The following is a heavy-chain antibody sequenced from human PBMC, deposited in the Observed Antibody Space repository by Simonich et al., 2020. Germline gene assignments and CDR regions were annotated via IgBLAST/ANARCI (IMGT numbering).Heavy chain of an antibody. V-gene: IGHV1-8*03. CDR2: MNPNSGNT. CDR3: ARGRGGMSRGYVDY. CDR1: GYTFTSYD. J-gene: IGHJ4*02. D-gene: IGHD2-15*01. Sequence: QVQLVQSGAEVKKPGASVKVSCKASGYTFTSYDTNWVRQATGQGLEGMGWMNPNSGNTGYAQKYQGRVTITRNTSISTAYMELSSLRSEDKDVYYCARGRGGMSRGYVDYWGQGTLVTVSS.